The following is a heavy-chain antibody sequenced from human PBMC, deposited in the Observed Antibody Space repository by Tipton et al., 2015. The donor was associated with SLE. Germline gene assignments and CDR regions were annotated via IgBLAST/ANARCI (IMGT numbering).Heavy chain of an antibody. D-gene: IGHD4-11*01. CDR1: GFTFSGSA. CDR2: IRSKANSYAT. V-gene: IGHV3-73*01. Sequence: SLRLSCAASGFTFSGSAMHWVRQASGKGLEWVGRIRSKANSYATAYAASVKGRFTISRDDSKNTAYLQMNSLKTEDTAVYYCTRYDYSNSQDYWGQGTLVTVSS. CDR3: TRYDYSNSQDY. J-gene: IGHJ4*02.